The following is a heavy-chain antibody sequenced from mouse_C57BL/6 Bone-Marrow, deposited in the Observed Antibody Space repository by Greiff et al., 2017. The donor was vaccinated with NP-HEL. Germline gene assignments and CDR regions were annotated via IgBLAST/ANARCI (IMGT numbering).Heavy chain of an antibody. CDR3: ASVSTIIMSCAD. J-gene: IGHJ3*01. Sequence: QVQLQQPGAELVRPGTSVKLSCKASGYTFTSYWMHWVKQRPGQGLEWIGVIDPSDSYTNYNQKFKGKATLTVDTSSSTAYMQLSSLTSEDSAVYYSASVSTIIMSCADWGRGTLVTVS. D-gene: IGHD2-4*01. V-gene: IGHV1-59*01. CDR1: GYTFTSYW. CDR2: IDPSDSYT.